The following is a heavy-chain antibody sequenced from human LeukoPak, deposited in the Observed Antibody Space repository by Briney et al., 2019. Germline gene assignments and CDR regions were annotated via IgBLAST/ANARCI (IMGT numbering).Heavy chain of an antibody. CDR3: ARRYGSGSYDY. D-gene: IGHD3-10*01. Sequence: ASVKVSCKASGYTFISYHISWVRQAPGQGLEWMGWISAYNGNTNYAQKIQGRVTMTTDTSTSTAYIELRNLRSDDTAVYYCARRYGSGSYDYWGQGTLVPVSS. J-gene: IGHJ4*02. CDR2: ISAYNGNT. V-gene: IGHV1-18*01. CDR1: GYTFISYH.